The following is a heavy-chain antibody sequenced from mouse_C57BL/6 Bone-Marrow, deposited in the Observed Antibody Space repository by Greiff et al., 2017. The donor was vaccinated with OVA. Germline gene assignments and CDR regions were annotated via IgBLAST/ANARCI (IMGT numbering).Heavy chain of an antibody. CDR1: GFTFSDYG. CDR2: ISSGSSTI. J-gene: IGHJ3*01. Sequence: EVQRVESGGGLVKPGGSLKLSCAASGFTFSDYGMHWVRQAPETGLEWVAYISSGSSTIYYADTVKGRFTISRDNAKNTLFLQMTSLRSEDTAMYYCARRVYDYDWFAYWGQGTLVTVSA. D-gene: IGHD2-4*01. CDR3: ARRVYDYDWFAY. V-gene: IGHV5-17*01.